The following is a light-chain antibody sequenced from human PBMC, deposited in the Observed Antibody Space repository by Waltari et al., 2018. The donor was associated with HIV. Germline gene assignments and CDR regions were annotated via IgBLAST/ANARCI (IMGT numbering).Light chain of an antibody. V-gene: IGKV3-15*01. Sequence: EIVMTQSPATLSVSPGERATLSCRAIQSLSSNLAWYQQKPGQAPRLLIYGVSTRTTGTPARFSGSGSGTDFTLTISSLQSEDFAVYYCQQFNSWPRTFGPGTKVET. J-gene: IGKJ1*01. CDR2: GVS. CDR1: QSLSSN. CDR3: QQFNSWPRT.